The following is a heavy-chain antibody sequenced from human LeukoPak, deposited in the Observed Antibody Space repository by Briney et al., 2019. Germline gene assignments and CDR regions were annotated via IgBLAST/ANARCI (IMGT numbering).Heavy chain of an antibody. V-gene: IGHV4-4*07. CDR1: GGSISSYY. D-gene: IGHD3-3*01. CDR2: IYTSGST. Sequence: SETLSLTCTVSGGSISSYYWSWIRQPAGKGLEWIGRIYTSGSTNYNPSLKSRVTMSVDTSKNQFSLKLSSVTAADTAVYYCARYLGRITIFGVVTRPDWFDPWGQGTLVTVSS. CDR3: ARYLGRITIFGVVTRPDWFDP. J-gene: IGHJ5*02.